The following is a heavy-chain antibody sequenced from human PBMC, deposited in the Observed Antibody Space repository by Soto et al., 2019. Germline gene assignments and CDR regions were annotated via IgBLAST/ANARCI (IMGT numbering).Heavy chain of an antibody. J-gene: IGHJ4*02. D-gene: IGHD1-1*01. CDR2: IYHTGST. CDR3: ARATGTLRSRNCDY. V-gene: IGHV4-31*03. CDR1: GGSISTVGHY. Sequence: SETLSLTCSVSGGSISTVGHYWTWIRQPPGKGLEWIGSIYHTGSTYYSKSLRSRLTMSVDTSKSQFSLRLSSVTAADAAVYYCARATGTLRSRNCDYWGQGSLVTVSS.